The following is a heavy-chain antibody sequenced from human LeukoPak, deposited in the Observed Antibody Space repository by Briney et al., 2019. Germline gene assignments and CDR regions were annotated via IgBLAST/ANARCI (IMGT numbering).Heavy chain of an antibody. CDR1: GFSFSSYW. D-gene: IGHD1-26*01. J-gene: IGHJ4*02. V-gene: IGHV3-74*01. CDR2: IKTDGSSA. CDR3: VRDLGGRSGH. Sequence: GGSLRLSCAASGFSFSSYWMHWVRQAPGKGLVWVSRIKTDGSSATYADSVKGRFTISRDNAKNSLYLQMNSLTAEDTAVYYCVRDLGGRSGHWGQGTLVTVSS.